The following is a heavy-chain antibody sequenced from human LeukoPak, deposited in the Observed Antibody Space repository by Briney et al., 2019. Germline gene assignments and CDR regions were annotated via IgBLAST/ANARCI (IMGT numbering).Heavy chain of an antibody. J-gene: IGHJ4*02. V-gene: IGHV3-30*04. Sequence: GGSLRLSCAASGFTFSSYAMHWVRQAPGKGLEWVAVISYDGSNKYYADSVKGRFTISRDNSKNTLYLQMNSLRAEDTAVYYCAKAREDYGVSVRPVDYWGQGTLVTVSS. CDR1: GFTFSSYA. D-gene: IGHD4-17*01. CDR3: AKAREDYGVSVRPVDY. CDR2: ISYDGSNK.